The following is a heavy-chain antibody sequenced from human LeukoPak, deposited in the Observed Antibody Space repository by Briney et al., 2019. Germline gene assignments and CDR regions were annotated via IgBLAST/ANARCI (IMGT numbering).Heavy chain of an antibody. CDR3: ASSTYYHYMGV. V-gene: IGHV4-4*07. J-gene: IGHJ6*03. CDR1: VGSISNYY. Sequence: SETLSLTCTVSVGSISNYYWSWIRQPAGKGLESIGRINTSGSTNYNPSLKSRVTMSVDTSKNQVSLKLSSVTAADTAVYYCASSTYYHYMGVWGKGTTVTVSS. CDR2: INTSGST. D-gene: IGHD6-13*01.